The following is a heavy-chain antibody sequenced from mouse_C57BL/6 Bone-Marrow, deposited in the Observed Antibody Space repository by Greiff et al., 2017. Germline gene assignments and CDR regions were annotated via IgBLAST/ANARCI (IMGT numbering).Heavy chain of an antibody. CDR3: ARDIYYYGSSYDWFAY. V-gene: IGHV1-26*01. J-gene: IGHJ3*01. CDR2: INPNNGGT. D-gene: IGHD1-1*01. Sequence: EVQLQQSGPELVKPGASVKISGKASGYTFTDYYMNGVKTSHGKSLEWIGDINPNNGGTSYNQKFKGKATLTVDKSSSTAYMELRSLTSEDSAVYYCARDIYYYGSSYDWFAYWGQGTLVTVSA. CDR1: GYTFTDYY.